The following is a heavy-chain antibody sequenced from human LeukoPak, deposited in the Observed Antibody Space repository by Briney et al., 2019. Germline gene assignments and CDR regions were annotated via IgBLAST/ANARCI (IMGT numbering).Heavy chain of an antibody. CDR3: AALDHGHDY. J-gene: IGHJ4*02. CDR1: AFTFSSYW. CDR2: IFRDGTNP. V-gene: IGHV3-74*01. Sequence: GGSLRLSCAASAFTFSSYWMHWIRQTPGKGLVWVSRIFRDGTNPAYADSVKGRFTISRDNAKNTLYLQMNSLRAEDTAMYYCAALDHGHDYWGQGTLVSVST.